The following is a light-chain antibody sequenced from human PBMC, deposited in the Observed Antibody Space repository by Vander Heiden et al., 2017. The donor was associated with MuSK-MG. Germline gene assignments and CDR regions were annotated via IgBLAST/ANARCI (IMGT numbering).Light chain of an antibody. CDR3: QQYYSTPLT. CDR2: WAS. CDR1: QSVLYSSNNKNY. Sequence: DIVMTQSPASLAVSLGERATINCKSSQSVLYSSNNKNYLAWYQQKPGQPPKLLIYWASTRGSGVPDRFSGSGSGTDFTLNISSLQAEDVAVYYCQQYYSTPLTFGGGTKVE. V-gene: IGKV4-1*01. J-gene: IGKJ4*01.